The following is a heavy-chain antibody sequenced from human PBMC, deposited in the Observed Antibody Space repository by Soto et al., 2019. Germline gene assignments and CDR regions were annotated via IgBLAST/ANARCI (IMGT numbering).Heavy chain of an antibody. Sequence: QVQLVQSGAEVKKPGASVKVSCKASGYTFTGYYMHWVRQAPGQGLEWMGWINPNSGGTNYAQKFQGRVTMTRDTSISTADMELSRLRSDDTAVYYCASKGGGEFSLYPYYYGMDVWGQGTTVTVSS. J-gene: IGHJ6*02. CDR3: ASKGGGEFSLYPYYYGMDV. CDR2: INPNSGGT. CDR1: GYTFTGYY. V-gene: IGHV1-2*02. D-gene: IGHD3-16*02.